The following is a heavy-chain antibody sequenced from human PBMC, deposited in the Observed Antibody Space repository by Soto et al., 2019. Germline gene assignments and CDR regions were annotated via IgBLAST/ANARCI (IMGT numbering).Heavy chain of an antibody. CDR1: GFTFCRYA. J-gene: IGHJ4*02. CDR3: ARSRNGAVPDSINF. V-gene: IGHV3-30-3*01. CDR2: ISRDGSSK. D-gene: IGHD2-8*01. Sequence: GGSLRLCCAASGFTFCRYAMHWVRQAPGEGLEWVAVISRDGSSKYYGDSVKGRFTVSRDNSNNTLYLSMTSLRPDDTAVFYCARSRNGAVPDSINFWGQGTLVTGPS.